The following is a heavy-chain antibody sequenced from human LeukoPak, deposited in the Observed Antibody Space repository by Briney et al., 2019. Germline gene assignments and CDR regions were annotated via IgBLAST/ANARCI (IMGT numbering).Heavy chain of an antibody. CDR1: GYTFTSYY. CDR3: ARGGIVVVIRHGYDY. CDR2: INPSGGIT. J-gene: IGHJ4*02. Sequence: ASVKVSCKASGYTFTSYYMHWVRQAPGQGVEWMGIINPSGGITSYAQKFQRRVTMTRDTSTSTVYMELSSLRSEDTAVYYCARGGIVVVIRHGYDYWGQGTLVTVSS. V-gene: IGHV1-46*01. D-gene: IGHD3-22*01.